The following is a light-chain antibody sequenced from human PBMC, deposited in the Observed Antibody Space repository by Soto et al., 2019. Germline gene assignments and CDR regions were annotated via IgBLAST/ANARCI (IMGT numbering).Light chain of an antibody. J-gene: IGKJ1*01. Sequence: DIQMTQSPSTLSASIGDRVTITCRASESIRTWLAWYQHKPGKAPKFLIYDASSLEIGVPSRFSGSESATEFTLTINTLQPADFATYHCKQYTNYPKTFGQRTKVDIK. CDR2: DAS. CDR3: KQYTNYPKT. V-gene: IGKV1-5*01. CDR1: ESIRTW.